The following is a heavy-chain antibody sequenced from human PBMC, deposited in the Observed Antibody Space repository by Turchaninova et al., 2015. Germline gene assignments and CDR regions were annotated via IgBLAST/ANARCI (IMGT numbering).Heavy chain of an antibody. Sequence: QVQLPASGPGLVKPSATLSRCVSRYSAVGGCAGGWMRQAPGKGLEWMGSIYHSGSTYYNPSLKSRVTISVDTSKNQFSLKLSSVTAADTAVYYCARDRGPSSSWYVAAGYYYYGMDVWGQGTTVTVSS. CDR3: ARDRGPSSSWYVAAGYYYYGMDV. V-gene: IGHV4-38-2*02. J-gene: IGHJ6*02. D-gene: IGHD6-13*01. CDR2: IYHSGST. CDR1: RYSAVGGCA.